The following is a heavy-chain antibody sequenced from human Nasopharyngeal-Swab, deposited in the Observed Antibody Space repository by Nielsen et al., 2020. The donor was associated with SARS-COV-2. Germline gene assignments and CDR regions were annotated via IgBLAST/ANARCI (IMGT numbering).Heavy chain of an antibody. D-gene: IGHD1-26*01. CDR2: INPGGGSA. V-gene: IGHV1-46*01. Sequence: WVRQAPGQGLEWMGIINPGGGSARYSQNFQGRVTMTTDTYTSTAYMELRTLRSDDTAVYYCARGDSGSYSAYWGQGTLVTVSS. J-gene: IGHJ4*02. CDR3: ARGDSGSYSAY.